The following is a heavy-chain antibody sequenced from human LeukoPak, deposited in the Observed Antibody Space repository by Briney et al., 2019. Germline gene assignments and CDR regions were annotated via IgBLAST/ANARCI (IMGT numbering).Heavy chain of an antibody. CDR1: GFTFSTYA. J-gene: IGHJ4*02. CDR3: ATDFSSGYYITTFDY. Sequence: GGSLRLSCAASGFTFSTYAMSWVRQAPGKGLEWVSTISGSAGSTYYADSVKGRFTISRDNSKNTLYLQMNSLRAEDTAVYSCATDFSSGYYITTFDYWGQGTLVTVSS. D-gene: IGHD3-22*01. V-gene: IGHV3-23*01. CDR2: ISGSAGST.